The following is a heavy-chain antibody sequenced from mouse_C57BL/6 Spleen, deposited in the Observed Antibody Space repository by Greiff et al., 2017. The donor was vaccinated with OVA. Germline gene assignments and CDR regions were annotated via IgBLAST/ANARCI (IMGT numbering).Heavy chain of an antibody. Sequence: DVKLVESGGGLVKPGGSLKLSCAASGFTFSSSAMSWVRQTPEKRLEWVATISAGGSYTYYTDNVKGRFTISRDNATNNLYLQMSHLKSEDTAMYYCAGDLDWYFDVWGTGTTVTVSS. CDR3: AGDLDWYFDV. CDR1: GFTFSSSA. CDR2: ISAGGSYT. V-gene: IGHV5-4*01. J-gene: IGHJ1*03.